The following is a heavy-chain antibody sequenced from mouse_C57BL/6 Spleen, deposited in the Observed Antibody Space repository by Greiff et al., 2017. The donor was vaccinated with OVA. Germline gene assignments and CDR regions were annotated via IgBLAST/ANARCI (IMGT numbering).Heavy chain of an antibody. J-gene: IGHJ3*01. CDR3: ASGDYYGSSYDPFAY. CDR1: GYAFSSYW. Sequence: VQLQQSGAELVKPGASVKISCKASGYAFSSYWMNWVKQRPGKGLEWIGQIYPGDGDTNYNGKFKGKATLTADKSSSTAYMQLSSLTSEDSAVYFCASGDYYGSSYDPFAYWGQGTLVTVSA. V-gene: IGHV1-80*01. CDR2: IYPGDGDT. D-gene: IGHD1-1*01.